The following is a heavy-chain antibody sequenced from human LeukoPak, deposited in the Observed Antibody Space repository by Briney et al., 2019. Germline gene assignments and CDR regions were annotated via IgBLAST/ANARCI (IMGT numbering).Heavy chain of an antibody. Sequence: GWSLRLSCAASGFTFSNYWMSWLRQAPGKGLDWVANIKQDGSEKYYVDYVKGRFPISRDNAQNSLYLQMNSLRAEDTALYYCAREDQPRGTFDYWGQGIMVTVSS. CDR2: IKQDGSEK. CDR3: AREDQPRGTFDY. CDR1: GFTFSNYW. J-gene: IGHJ4*02. V-gene: IGHV3-7*05. D-gene: IGHD2-15*01.